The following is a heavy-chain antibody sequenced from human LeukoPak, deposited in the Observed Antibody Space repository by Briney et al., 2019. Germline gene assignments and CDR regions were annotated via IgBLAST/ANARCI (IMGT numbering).Heavy chain of an antibody. V-gene: IGHV4-59*08. CDR3: ARHRAYSSSSPFDY. CDR2: VYYTGST. D-gene: IGHD6-6*01. CDR1: GGSVSNYY. Sequence: SETLSLTCSVSGGSVSNYYWSWIRQPPGKGLDWMGYVYYTGSTNYNPSLKSRVTMFVDMSKNQFSLRLSSVTAADTAVYYCARHRAYSSSSPFDYWGQGTLVTVSS. J-gene: IGHJ4*02.